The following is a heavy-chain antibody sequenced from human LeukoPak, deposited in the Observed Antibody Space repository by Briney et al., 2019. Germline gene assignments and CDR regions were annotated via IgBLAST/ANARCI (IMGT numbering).Heavy chain of an antibody. CDR3: ASDSYSSIGYF. Sequence: PSETLSLTCVMYGGSFSGYYWSWIRQSPGKGLEWIGEISPHGIKYNPSLKSRVTISLDTTNDQFSLFLSSVTAAAAAVYFCASDSYSSIGYFWSQGTLVTVSS. CDR1: GGSFSGYY. J-gene: IGHJ4*02. D-gene: IGHD2-2*01. V-gene: IGHV4-34*01. CDR2: ISPHGI.